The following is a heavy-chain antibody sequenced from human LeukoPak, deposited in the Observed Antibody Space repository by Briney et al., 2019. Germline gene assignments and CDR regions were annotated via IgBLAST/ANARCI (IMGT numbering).Heavy chain of an antibody. Sequence: PSETLSLTCTVSVGSITSYYWSWIRQPPGKGLGWIGHISYIGSTNYDPPLKSRVRKSVDESKYQYSLKLSSVTAADTAMDYCAGEGYGGYRFDYWGQGTLVTVSS. J-gene: IGHJ4*02. V-gene: IGHV4-59*01. CDR3: AGEGYGGYRFDY. D-gene: IGHD4-23*01. CDR1: VGSITSYY. CDR2: ISYIGST.